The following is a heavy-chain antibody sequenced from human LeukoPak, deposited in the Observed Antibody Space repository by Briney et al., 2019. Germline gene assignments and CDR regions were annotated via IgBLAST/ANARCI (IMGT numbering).Heavy chain of an antibody. CDR1: GFTFSSYS. CDR2: VSSSSSYI. J-gene: IGHJ4*02. Sequence: GGSLRLSCAASGFTFSSYSMNWVRQAPGKGLEWVSSVSSSSSYIYYADSVKGRFTISRDNAKNSLYLQMNSLRAEDTAVYYCARAVAGTEVDYWGQGTLVTVSS. V-gene: IGHV3-21*01. D-gene: IGHD6-19*01. CDR3: ARAVAGTEVDY.